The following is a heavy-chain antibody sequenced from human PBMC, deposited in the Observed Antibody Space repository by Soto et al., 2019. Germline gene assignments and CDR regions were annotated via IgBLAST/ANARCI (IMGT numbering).Heavy chain of an antibody. J-gene: IGHJ4*02. CDR1: GGSISSYY. CDR3: AFEQKRGGSFDY. V-gene: IGHV4-59*01. CDR2: IYYSGST. D-gene: IGHD3-16*01. Sequence: SETLSLTCTVSGGSISSYYWSWIRQPPGKGLEWIGYIYYSGSTNYNPSLKSRVTISVDTSKNQFSLKLSSVTAADTAVYYCAFEQKRGGSFDYWGQGTLVTVSS.